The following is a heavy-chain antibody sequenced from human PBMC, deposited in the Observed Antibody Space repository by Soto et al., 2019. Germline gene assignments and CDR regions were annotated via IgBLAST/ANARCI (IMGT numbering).Heavy chain of an antibody. CDR3: AILGQYCSSTSCYIPNAFDI. D-gene: IGHD2-2*02. CDR1: GYTLTELS. V-gene: IGHV1-24*01. CDR2: FDPEDGET. J-gene: IGHJ3*02. Sequence: ASVKVSCKVSGYTLTELSMHWVRQAPGKGLKWMGGFDPEDGETIYAQKFQGRVTMTEDTSTDTAYMELSSLRSEDTAVYYCAILGQYCSSTSCYIPNAFDIWGQGTMVTVSS.